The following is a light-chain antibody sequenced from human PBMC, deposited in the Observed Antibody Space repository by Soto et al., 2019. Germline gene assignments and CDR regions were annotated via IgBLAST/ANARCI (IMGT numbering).Light chain of an antibody. CDR1: QYIHNY. V-gene: IGKV1-5*03. Sequence: DIQMTQSPSTLSASVGDRVTITCRASQYIHNYLAWYQQKPGEAPKLLIYEAANLESGVPSRFSGSGTGTEFALTSSSLQPDDFATYYFQQSNNYPWTFGQGTRVEI. J-gene: IGKJ1*01. CDR3: QQSNNYPWT. CDR2: EAA.